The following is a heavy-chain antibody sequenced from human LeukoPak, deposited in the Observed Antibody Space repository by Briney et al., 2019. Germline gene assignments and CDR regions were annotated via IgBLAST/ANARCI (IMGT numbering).Heavy chain of an antibody. D-gene: IGHD1-14*01. V-gene: IGHV4-34*01. CDR2: INHSGST. CDR1: GGSFSGYY. Sequence: SETLSLTCAVYGGSFSGYYWSWIRQPPGKGLEWIGGINHSGSTNYNPSLKSRVTISVDTSKNQFSLKLSSVTAADTAVYYCARDGTTGDYWGQGTLVTVSS. CDR3: ARDGTTGDY. J-gene: IGHJ4*02.